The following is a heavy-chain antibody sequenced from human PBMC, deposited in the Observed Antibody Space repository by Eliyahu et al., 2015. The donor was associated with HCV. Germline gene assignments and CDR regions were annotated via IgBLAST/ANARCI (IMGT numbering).Heavy chain of an antibody. CDR3: ASGGGGIAVTGTGGWFDP. CDR2: IHYSGXT. D-gene: IGHD6-19*01. CDR1: XGSIXTYX. J-gene: IGHJ5*02. Sequence: QVQLQESXPGLVKPSETXSLTXPVPXGSIXTYXWXWIRQPPGKGLEWIGYIHYSGXTNYNPSLKSRVTISVDTSKXQFSLNLTSVTAADTAMYYCASGGGGIAVTGTGGWFDPWGQGTLVTVSS. V-gene: IGHV4-59*01.